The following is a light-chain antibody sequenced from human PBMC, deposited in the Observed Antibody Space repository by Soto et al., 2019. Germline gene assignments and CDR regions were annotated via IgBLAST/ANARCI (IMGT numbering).Light chain of an antibody. CDR1: QSVSSY. CDR3: QQRSNWPGLT. CDR2: DAS. V-gene: IGKV3-11*01. Sequence: IVLTQSPATLSLSPGERATLSCRASQSVSSYLAWYQQKPGQAPRLLIYDASNRATGIPARFSGSGSGTDFTLTISSLEPEDFVVYYCQQRSNWPGLTFGGGTKVDI. J-gene: IGKJ4*01.